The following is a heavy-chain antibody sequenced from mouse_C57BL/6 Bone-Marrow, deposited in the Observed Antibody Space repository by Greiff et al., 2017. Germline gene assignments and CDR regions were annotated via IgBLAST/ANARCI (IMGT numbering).Heavy chain of an antibody. D-gene: IGHD1-1*01. V-gene: IGHV1-55*01. CDR3: ARDYYGSSYLYYFDY. CDR2: IYPGSGST. Sequence: VQLQQSGAELVKPGASVKMSCKASGYTFTSYWITWVKQRPGQGLEWIGDIYPGSGSTNYNEKFKSKATLTVDTSSSAAYMQLSSLTSEDSAVYCWARDYYGSSYLYYFDYWGQGTTLTVSS. CDR1: GYTFTSYW. J-gene: IGHJ2*01.